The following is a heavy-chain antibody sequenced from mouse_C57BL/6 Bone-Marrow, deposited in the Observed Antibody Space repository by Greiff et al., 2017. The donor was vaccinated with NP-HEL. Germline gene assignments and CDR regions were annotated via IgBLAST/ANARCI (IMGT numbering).Heavy chain of an antibody. D-gene: IGHD1-1*01. Sequence: QVQLQQPGAELVKPGASVKLSCKASGYTFTSYWMHWVKQRPGQGLEWIGMIHPNSGSTNYNEKFKSKATLTVDKSSSTAYMQLSSLISEDSAVYYCARFYGSIYWYFDVWGTGTTVTVSS. CDR3: ARFYGSIYWYFDV. J-gene: IGHJ1*03. CDR2: IHPNSGST. V-gene: IGHV1-64*01. CDR1: GYTFTSYW.